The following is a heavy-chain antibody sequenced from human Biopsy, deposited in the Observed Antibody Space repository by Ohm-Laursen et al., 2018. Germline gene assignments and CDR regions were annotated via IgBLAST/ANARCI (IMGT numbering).Heavy chain of an antibody. CDR1: GDSISSDF. J-gene: IGHJ6*02. V-gene: IGHV4-59*01. D-gene: IGHD2/OR15-2a*01. CDR3: ARATNSTGWPYYYFYGMDV. Sequence: SETLSLTCTVSGDSISSDFWSWIRQTPGKGLEWIGYISYTGDTNYNPSLKSRVTISVDTSKNQFSLRLNSVTAADTAVYYCARATNSTGWPYYYFYGMDVWGQGTTVTVSS. CDR2: ISYTGDT.